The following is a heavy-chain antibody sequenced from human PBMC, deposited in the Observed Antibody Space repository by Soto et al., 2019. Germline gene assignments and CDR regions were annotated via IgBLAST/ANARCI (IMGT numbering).Heavy chain of an antibody. CDR1: GGSISSSSYY. CDR2: IYYSGST. J-gene: IGHJ4*02. CDR3: ARLQIETVVVVNAFVY. D-gene: IGHD2-15*01. V-gene: IGHV4-39*01. Sequence: SETLSLTCTVSGGSISSSSYYWGWIRQPPGKGLEWIGSIYYSGSTYYNPSLKSRVTISVDTSKNQFSLKLSSVTAADTAVYYCARLQIETVVVVNAFVYWGPGTLVTVSS.